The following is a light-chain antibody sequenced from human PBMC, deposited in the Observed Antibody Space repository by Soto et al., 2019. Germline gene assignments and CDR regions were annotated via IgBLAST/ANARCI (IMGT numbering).Light chain of an antibody. CDR1: QRLSSW. CDR2: AAS. Sequence: DIQMTQSPSSVSASVGDRVTITCRASQRLSSWLSWYQQKPGRAPKLLIYAASTLQSGVPSRFSGSGSGTDFTLTISSLQPEDVAVYYCQQYYSTPPITFGQGTRLEIK. V-gene: IGKV1-12*01. J-gene: IGKJ5*01. CDR3: QQYYSTPPIT.